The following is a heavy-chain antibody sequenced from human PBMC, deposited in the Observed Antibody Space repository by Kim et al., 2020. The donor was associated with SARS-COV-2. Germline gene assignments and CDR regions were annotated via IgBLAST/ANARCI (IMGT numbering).Heavy chain of an antibody. D-gene: IGHD6-19*01. Sequence: QKCQGRVTMTRETSISTAYMELSRLRSDDTAVYYCARVSEAVAKKREFDYWGQGTLVTVSS. CDR3: ARVSEAVAKKREFDY. V-gene: IGHV1-2*02. J-gene: IGHJ4*02.